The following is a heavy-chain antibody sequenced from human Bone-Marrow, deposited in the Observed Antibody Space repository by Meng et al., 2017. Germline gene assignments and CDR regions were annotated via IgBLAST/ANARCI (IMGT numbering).Heavy chain of an antibody. J-gene: IGHJ4*02. Sequence: SETLSLTCAVSGYSISSGYYWGWIRQPPGKGLEWIGSMYHSGSTYYNPSLKSRVTISVDTSKNQFSLKLSSVTAADTAVYYCARGRIAVEPPAQPFDYWGQGTLVTVSS. V-gene: IGHV4-38-2*01. D-gene: IGHD6-19*01. CDR1: GYSISSGYY. CDR2: MYHSGST. CDR3: ARGRIAVEPPAQPFDY.